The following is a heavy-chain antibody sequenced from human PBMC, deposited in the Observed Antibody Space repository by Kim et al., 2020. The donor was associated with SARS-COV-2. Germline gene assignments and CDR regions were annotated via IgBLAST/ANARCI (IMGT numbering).Heavy chain of an antibody. V-gene: IGHV4-61*01. Sequence: SETLSLTCTVSGGSVSSGSYYWSWIRQPPGKGLEWIGYIYYTGSTNYNPSLKSRVTISVDTSKNQFSLKLRSVTAADTAVYYCARDDSSGNYYGYWGQGTLVTVSS. CDR1: GGSVSSGSYY. J-gene: IGHJ4*02. CDR2: IYYTGST. CDR3: ARDDSSGNYYGY. D-gene: IGHD3-22*01.